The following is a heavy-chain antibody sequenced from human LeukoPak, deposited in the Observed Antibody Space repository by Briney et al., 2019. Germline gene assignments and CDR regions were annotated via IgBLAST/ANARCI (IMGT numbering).Heavy chain of an antibody. D-gene: IGHD1-1*01. CDR3: ARVRLSSRNWYWFVP. CDR1: GGAFSAYV. J-gene: IGHJ5*02. Sequence: PSETLSLTCAVSGGAFSAYVWSWIRQPPGKGLEWMGGVNDSGSTTYNPSLSSRVIISMDTSTNQVSLNLKLVTAADAAVYFCARVRLSSRNWYWFVPWGQGTLVTVSS. CDR2: VNDSGST. V-gene: IGHV4-34*01.